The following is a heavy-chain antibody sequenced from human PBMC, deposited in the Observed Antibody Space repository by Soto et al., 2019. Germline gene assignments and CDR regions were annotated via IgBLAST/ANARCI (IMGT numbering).Heavy chain of an antibody. J-gene: IGHJ6*02. CDR2: IGGVGDT. Sequence: GGSLRLSCAASGFTFTSYGMHWVRQAPDKGLEWVSTIGGVGDTFYADSVKGRFTISRDISKNTLFLQMNSLRDEDTALYFCAKDGTSAGIHFYGMNVWGQGTTVTVSS. CDR1: GFTFTSYG. D-gene: IGHD2-2*02. V-gene: IGHV3-23*01. CDR3: AKDGTSAGIHFYGMNV.